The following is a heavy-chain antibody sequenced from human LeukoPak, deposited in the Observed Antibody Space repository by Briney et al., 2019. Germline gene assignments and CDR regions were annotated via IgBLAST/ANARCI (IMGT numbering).Heavy chain of an antibody. D-gene: IGHD3-10*01. J-gene: IGHJ6*02. V-gene: IGHV3-23*01. Sequence: GGSLRLSCAASGVTFKNYAMSWVRQAPGKGLEWVSTLGGSGTNTYYADSVKGRFTISRDNSKNTLYLQMNSLRAEDTAVYYCAKTRTPQYGSGSYYLALSYYYYGMDVWGQGTTVTVSS. CDR2: LGGSGTNT. CDR1: GVTFKNYA. CDR3: AKTRTPQYGSGSYYLALSYYYYGMDV.